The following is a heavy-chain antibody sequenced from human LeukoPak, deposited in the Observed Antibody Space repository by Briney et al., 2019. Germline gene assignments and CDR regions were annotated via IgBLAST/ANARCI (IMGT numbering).Heavy chain of an antibody. J-gene: IGHJ4*02. Sequence: PGGSLRLSCAVSGFTFNNYEMNWVRQAPGKGLEWISYITSSASPIYYADSVKGRFTISRDNAKNSLYLQMNSLRAEDTALYYCAKGYSYGVGFDYWGQGTLVTVSS. CDR3: AKGYSYGVGFDY. V-gene: IGHV3-48*03. CDR1: GFTFNNYE. D-gene: IGHD5-18*01. CDR2: ITSSASPI.